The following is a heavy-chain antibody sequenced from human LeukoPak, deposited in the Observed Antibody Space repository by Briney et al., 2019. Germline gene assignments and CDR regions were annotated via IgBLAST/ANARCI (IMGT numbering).Heavy chain of an antibody. CDR2: IIPIFGIA. CDR1: GGTFSSYA. V-gene: IGHV1-69*04. Sequence: SVKDSCKASGGTFSSYAINWVRQAPGQRLEWMGRIIPIFGIANYAQKFQGRVTITADKSTSTAYMELSSLRSEDTAVYYCARWLGADCGGDCYDYWGQGTLVTVSS. CDR3: ARWLGADCGGDCYDY. J-gene: IGHJ4*02. D-gene: IGHD2-21*01.